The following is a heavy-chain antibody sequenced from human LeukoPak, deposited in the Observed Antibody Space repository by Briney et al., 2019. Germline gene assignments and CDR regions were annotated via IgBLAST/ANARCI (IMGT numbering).Heavy chain of an antibody. CDR1: GFTFSSYG. D-gene: IGHD3-9*01. J-gene: IGHJ3*02. Sequence: GGSLRLSCAASGFTFSSYGMHWVRQAPGKGLEWVAVISYDGSNKYYADSVKGRFTISRDNSKNTLYLQMNSLRAEDMAVYYCAKEGPRTGFDAFDIWGQGTMVTVSS. CDR3: AKEGPRTGFDAFDI. V-gene: IGHV3-30*18. CDR2: ISYDGSNK.